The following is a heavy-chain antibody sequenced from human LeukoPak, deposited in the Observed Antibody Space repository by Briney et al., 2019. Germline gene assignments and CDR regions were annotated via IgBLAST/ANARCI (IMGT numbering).Heavy chain of an antibody. CDR1: GGSFSGSLSAYY. CDR3: ARRPSIAGFDY. Sequence: SETLSLTCAVYGGSFSGSLSAYYWSWIRQAPGKGLEWIGEINQSGSTYYNPSLKSRVTISVDTSKNQFSLKLSSVTAADTAVYYCARRPSIAGFDYWGQGTLVTVSS. CDR2: INQSGST. V-gene: IGHV4-34*01. J-gene: IGHJ4*02. D-gene: IGHD6-6*01.